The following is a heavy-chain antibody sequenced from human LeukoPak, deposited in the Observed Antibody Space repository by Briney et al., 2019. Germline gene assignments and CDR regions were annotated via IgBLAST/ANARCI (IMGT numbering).Heavy chain of an antibody. Sequence: ASVKVSCKASGYTFSGYGISWVRQAPGQGLEWMGWISAYNGNTNYQQKLQGRVTMTTDTSTSTAYMDLRSLRSDDTAIYYCARDSPDGSGTYYNDSPDYWGQGTLVTVSS. CDR2: ISAYNGNT. J-gene: IGHJ4*02. CDR3: ARDSPDGSGTYYNDSPDY. V-gene: IGHV1-18*01. CDR1: GYTFSGYG. D-gene: IGHD3-10*01.